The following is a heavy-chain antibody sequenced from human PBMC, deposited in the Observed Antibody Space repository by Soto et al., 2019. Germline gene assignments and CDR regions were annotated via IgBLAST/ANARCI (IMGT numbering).Heavy chain of an antibody. J-gene: IGHJ6*02. Sequence: GGSLRLSCAASGFTFSSYGMHWVRQAPGKGLEWVAVISYDGSNKYYADSVKGRFTISRDNSKNTLYLQMNSLRAEDTAVYYCASSFPIHAWHYGMDVWGQGTTVTVS. CDR3: ASSFPIHAWHYGMDV. CDR1: GFTFSSYG. CDR2: ISYDGSNK. D-gene: IGHD5-12*01. V-gene: IGHV3-30*03.